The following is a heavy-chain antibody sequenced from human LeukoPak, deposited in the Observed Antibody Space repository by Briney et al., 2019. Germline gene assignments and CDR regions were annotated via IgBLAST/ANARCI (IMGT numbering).Heavy chain of an antibody. D-gene: IGHD3-9*01. CDR2: IRYNGSDK. V-gene: IGHV3-30*02. Sequence: PVESLRLSCAASGFTFSTYGIHWVRQAPGKGLEWVTFIRYNGSDKYYADSVKGRFTISRDNSKNTLYLQMNSLRREDTAMYYCARDRFPYDILTGQDYWGQGTLVTVSS. J-gene: IGHJ4*02. CDR3: ARDRFPYDILTGQDY. CDR1: GFTFSTYG.